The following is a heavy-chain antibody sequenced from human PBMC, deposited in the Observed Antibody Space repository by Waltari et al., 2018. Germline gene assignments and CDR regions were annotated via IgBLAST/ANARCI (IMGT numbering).Heavy chain of an antibody. D-gene: IGHD6-25*01. CDR2: RHHSGIA. Sequence: QVRLQQWGAGLLKPSETLSLTCAVYGGFLNGFYWSWIRQSPGRGLEWIGERHHSGIASHNPSLKSRISVSLETSKNQFSLILKSVTVADTALYYCARGSGDGLFDSWGQGTLITVSS. CDR3: ARGSGDGLFDS. V-gene: IGHV4-34*01. CDR1: GGFLNGFY. J-gene: IGHJ4*02.